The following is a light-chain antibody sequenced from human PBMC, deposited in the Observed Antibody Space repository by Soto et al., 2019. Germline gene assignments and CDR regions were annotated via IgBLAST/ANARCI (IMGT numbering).Light chain of an antibody. V-gene: IGLV2-8*01. CDR1: SSDVGGYNF. J-gene: IGLJ3*02. CDR2: EAS. CDR3: AAWDDSLNGPV. Sequence: SALTQPPSASGSPGQSVAISCTGTSSDVGGYNFVSWYQQHPGKVPKVLIYEASKRPSGVPDRFSGSKSGTSASLAISGLQSEDEADYYCAAWDDSLNGPVFGGGTQLTVL.